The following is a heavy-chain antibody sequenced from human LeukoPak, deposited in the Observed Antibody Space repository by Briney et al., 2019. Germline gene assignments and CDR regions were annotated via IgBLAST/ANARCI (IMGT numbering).Heavy chain of an antibody. J-gene: IGHJ3*02. CDR1: GFTFSSYS. CDR2: ISSSSSYI. CDR3: ARRDYGGKEHMGAFDI. D-gene: IGHD4-23*01. V-gene: IGHV3-21*01. Sequence: GGSLRLSCAASGFTFSSYSMNWVRQAPGKGLEWVSSISSSSSYIYYADSVKGRFTISRVNAKNSLYLQMNSLRAEDTAVYYCARRDYGGKEHMGAFDIWGQGTMVTVSS.